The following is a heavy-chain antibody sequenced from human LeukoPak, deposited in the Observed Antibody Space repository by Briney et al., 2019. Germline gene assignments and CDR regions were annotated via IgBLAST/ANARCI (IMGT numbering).Heavy chain of an antibody. D-gene: IGHD1-26*01. Sequence: PSETLSLTCTVSGGSISSSSYYWGWIRQPPGKGLEWIGSIYYSGSTYYNPSLKSRVTISVDTSKNQFSLKLSSVTAADTAVYYCASPRRKGIVGATFDYWGQGTLVTVSS. CDR2: IYYSGST. J-gene: IGHJ4*02. CDR3: ASPRRKGIVGATFDY. V-gene: IGHV4-39*01. CDR1: GGSISSSSYY.